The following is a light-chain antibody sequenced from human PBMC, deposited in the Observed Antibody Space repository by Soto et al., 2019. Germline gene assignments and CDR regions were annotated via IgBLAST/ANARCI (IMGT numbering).Light chain of an antibody. CDR3: QQYGFSPRT. V-gene: IGKV3-20*01. CDR1: QSVSSNY. Sequence: EFVLTQSPDTLSLSPRERATLSCRASQSVSSNYLAWYQQKPGQAPRLLIYGAPNRATDIPDRFSGSGSGAEYTLTISRLEPEDFAVDYCQQYGFSPRTFAQGTKVEIK. J-gene: IGKJ1*01. CDR2: GAP.